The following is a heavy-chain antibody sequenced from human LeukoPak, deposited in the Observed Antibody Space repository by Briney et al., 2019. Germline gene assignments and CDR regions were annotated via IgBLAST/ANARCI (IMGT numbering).Heavy chain of an antibody. CDR3: ARDQDFWSGFGHYYYGMDV. Sequence: PGGSLRLSCAASGFTFSSFAMHWVRQAPGKGLEWVAVISYDGSNKYYADSVKGRFTVSRDNSKNTLYLQMNSLRAEDTAVYYCARDQDFWSGFGHYYYGMDVWGQGTTVTVSS. D-gene: IGHD3-3*01. J-gene: IGHJ6*02. CDR2: ISYDGSNK. V-gene: IGHV3-30-3*01. CDR1: GFTFSSFA.